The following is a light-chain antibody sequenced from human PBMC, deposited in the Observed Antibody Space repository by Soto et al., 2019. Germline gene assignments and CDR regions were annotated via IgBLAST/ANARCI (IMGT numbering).Light chain of an antibody. V-gene: IGLV6-57*02. Sequence: NFMLTQPHSVSNSPGKTITISCTGTGGKIASNYVQWYQQRPGSAPTPVIYEDNQRPSGVPDRFSASIDTSTNSASLVISGLNVDDEADYYCQSYDTNSFYVFGTGIKLTVL. CDR2: EDN. CDR1: GGKIASNY. CDR3: QSYDTNSFYV. J-gene: IGLJ1*01.